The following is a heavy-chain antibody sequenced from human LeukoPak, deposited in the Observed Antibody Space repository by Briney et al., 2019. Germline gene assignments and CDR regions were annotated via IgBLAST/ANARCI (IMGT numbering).Heavy chain of an antibody. CDR2: ISISSSYI. V-gene: IGHV3-21*01. Sequence: GGSLRLSCAASGFTFSRFNMNWVRQAPGKGLEWVSSISISSSYIYYADSVKGRFTISGDNAKNSLYLQMNSLRAEDTAVYYCARATYCGGDCPLDIWGQGTMLTVSS. CDR3: ARATYCGGDCPLDI. D-gene: IGHD2-21*02. CDR1: GFTFSRFN. J-gene: IGHJ3*02.